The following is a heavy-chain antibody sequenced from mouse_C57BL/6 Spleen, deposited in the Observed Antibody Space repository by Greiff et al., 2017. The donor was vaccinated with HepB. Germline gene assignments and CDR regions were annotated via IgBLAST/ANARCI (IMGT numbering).Heavy chain of an antibody. CDR1: GYTFTSYW. CDR3: AREPTGTGLLDY. D-gene: IGHD4-1*02. J-gene: IGHJ2*01. Sequence: QVQLQQSGAELVKPGASVKLSCKASGYTFTSYWMHWVKQRPGQGLEWIGMIHPNSGSTNYNEKFKSKATLTVDKSSSTAYMQLSSLTSEDSAVYYCAREPTGTGLLDYWGQGTTLTVSS. V-gene: IGHV1-64*01. CDR2: IHPNSGST.